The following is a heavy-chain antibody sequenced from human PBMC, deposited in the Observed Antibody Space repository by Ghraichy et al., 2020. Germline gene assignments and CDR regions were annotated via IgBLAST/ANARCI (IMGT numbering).Heavy chain of an antibody. CDR1: GGSISSYY. D-gene: IGHD6-19*01. CDR2: IYTSGST. J-gene: IGHJ4*02. CDR3: ARQGSRQWLVYDY. Sequence: SQTLSLTCTVSGGSISSYYWSWIRQPPGKGLEWIGYIYTSGSTNYNPSLKSRVTISVDTSKNQFSLKLSSVTAADTAVYYCARQGSRQWLVYDYWGQGTLVTVSS. V-gene: IGHV4-4*09.